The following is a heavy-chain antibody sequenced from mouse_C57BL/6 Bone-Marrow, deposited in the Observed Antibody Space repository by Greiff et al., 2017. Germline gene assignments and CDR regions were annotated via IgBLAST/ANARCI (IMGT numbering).Heavy chain of an antibody. V-gene: IGHV1-53*01. D-gene: IGHD2-3*01. J-gene: IGHJ2*01. Sequence: QVQLQQPGTELVKPGASVKLSCKASGYTFTSYWMHWVQPRPGQGLEWIGNINPSNGGSNYNEKFKSKATLTVDKSSSTAYMQISSLTSEDSADYYCARSWIYDGYPFDYWGQGTTLTVSS. CDR2: INPSNGGS. CDR1: GYTFTSYW. CDR3: ARSWIYDGYPFDY.